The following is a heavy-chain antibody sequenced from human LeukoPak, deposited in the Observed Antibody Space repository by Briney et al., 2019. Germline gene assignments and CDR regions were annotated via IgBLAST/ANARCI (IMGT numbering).Heavy chain of an antibody. CDR1: GFTFTTYW. Sequence: GSLRRSCVASGFTFTTYWMSWVRQAPGKGLEWIGYIYYSGTTSYNPSLKSRVTISVDTSKNQFSLKLTSVTAADTAVYYCARDPRSGNYLDYWGQEPWPPSPQ. CDR3: ARDPRSGNYLDY. CDR2: IYYSGTT. J-gene: IGHJ4*01. V-gene: IGHV4-59*01. D-gene: IGHD3-10*01.